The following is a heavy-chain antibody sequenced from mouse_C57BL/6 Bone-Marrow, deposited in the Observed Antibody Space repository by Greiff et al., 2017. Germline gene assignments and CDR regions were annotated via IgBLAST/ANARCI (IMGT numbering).Heavy chain of an antibody. D-gene: IGHD4-1*01. V-gene: IGHV1-82*01. CDR3: ARWNWDKRTHDY. J-gene: IGHJ2*01. Sequence: VKVVESGPELVKPGASVKISCKASGYAFSSSWMNWVKQRPGQGLEWIGRIYPGDGDTNYNGKFKGKATLTADKSSSTAYMQLSSLTSEDSAVYFCARWNWDKRTHDYGGQGTALTVTA. CDR2: IYPGDGDT. CDR1: GYAFSSSW.